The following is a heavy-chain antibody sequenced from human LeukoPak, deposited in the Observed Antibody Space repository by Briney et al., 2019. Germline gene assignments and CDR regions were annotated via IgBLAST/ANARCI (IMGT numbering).Heavy chain of an antibody. D-gene: IGHD5-18*01. J-gene: IGHJ4*02. CDR1: GYTLTELS. CDR2: FDPEDGEI. V-gene: IGHV1-24*01. Sequence: ASVKVSCKVSGYTLTELSMHWVRQAPGKELEWMGGFDPEDGEIIYAQKFQGRVTMTEDTSTDTAYMELSSLRSEDTAVYYCATGRGIQLWYGAPPLNYWGQGTLVTVSS. CDR3: ATGRGIQLWYGAPPLNY.